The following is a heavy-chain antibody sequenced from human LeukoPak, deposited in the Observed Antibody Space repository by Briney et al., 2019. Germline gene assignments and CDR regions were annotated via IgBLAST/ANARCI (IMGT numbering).Heavy chain of an antibody. CDR1: GFTFSSYS. D-gene: IGHD2-15*01. CDR2: ISSSGSTI. CDR3: AKDPRLYLVVVAAEEYYFDY. J-gene: IGHJ4*02. V-gene: IGHV3-48*01. Sequence: GGSLRLSCAASGFTFSSYSMNWVRQAPGKGLEWVSYISSSGSTIYYADSVKGRFTISRDNSKNTLYLQMNSLRAEDTAVYYCAKDPRLYLVVVAAEEYYFDYWGQGTLVTVSS.